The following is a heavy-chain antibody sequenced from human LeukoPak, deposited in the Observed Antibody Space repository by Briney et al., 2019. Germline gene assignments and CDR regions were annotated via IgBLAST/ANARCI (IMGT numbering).Heavy chain of an antibody. CDR3: AKGTEVMAVAGSDY. CDR2: IRYDGSNK. CDR1: GFTFSSYG. Sequence: GGSLRLSCAASGFTFSSYGMHWVRQAPGKGLEWVAFIRYDGSNKYYADSVKGRFTISRDNSKNTLYLQMNSLRADDTAVYYCAKGTEVMAVAGSDYWGQGTLVTVSS. J-gene: IGHJ4*02. V-gene: IGHV3-30*02. D-gene: IGHD6-13*01.